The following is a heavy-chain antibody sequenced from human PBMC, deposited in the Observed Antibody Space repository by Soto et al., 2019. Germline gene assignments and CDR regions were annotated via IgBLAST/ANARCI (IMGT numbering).Heavy chain of an antibody. CDR3: ARVEIVDIKMIIAWFDP. D-gene: IGHD5-12*01. Sequence: SVKVSCKTSGDAFSNYAITWVRQAPGQGLEWRGGITPRFSTTTYAQKFQGRVTITADESSNTAYMEMSSLRSEDTALYYCARVEIVDIKMIIAWFDPWGQGTLVTVSS. J-gene: IGHJ5*02. CDR2: ITPRFSTT. CDR1: GDAFSNYA. V-gene: IGHV1-69*13.